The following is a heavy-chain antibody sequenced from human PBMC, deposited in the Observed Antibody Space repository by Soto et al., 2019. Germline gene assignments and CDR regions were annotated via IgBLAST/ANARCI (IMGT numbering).Heavy chain of an antibody. V-gene: IGHV4-30-4*01. CDR3: ASDRGGTCKYKWFDS. Sequence: PSETLSLTCNVSGSSISSYYWSWIRQPPGKGLEWIGHIYYSGSTYYNPSLKSRVTISVDTSTNQFSLNVRSVTAADTAVYYCASDRGGTCKYKWFDSWGQRTPAIGSS. D-gene: IGHD3-10*01. CDR1: GSSISSYY. CDR2: IYYSGST. J-gene: IGHJ5*01.